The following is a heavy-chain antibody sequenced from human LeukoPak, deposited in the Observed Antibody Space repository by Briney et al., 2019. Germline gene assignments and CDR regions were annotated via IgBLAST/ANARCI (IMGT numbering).Heavy chain of an antibody. V-gene: IGHV1-46*01. D-gene: IGHD6-13*01. J-gene: IGHJ4*02. CDR3: ARTYSSSDEFDY. CDR1: GYTFTSYA. CDR2: INPSGGST. Sequence: GASVKVSCKASGYTFTSYAMNWVRQAPGQGLEWMGIINPSGGSTTYAQKFQGRVAMTRDTSTSRVYMEVSSLRSEDTAVYYCARTYSSSDEFDYWGQGTLVTVSS.